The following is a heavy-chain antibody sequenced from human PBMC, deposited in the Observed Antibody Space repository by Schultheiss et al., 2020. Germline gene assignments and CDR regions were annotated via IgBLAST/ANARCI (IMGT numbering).Heavy chain of an antibody. CDR3: ARSGHYGSGSFNWFDP. D-gene: IGHD3-10*01. V-gene: IGHV1-2*02. CDR2: MNPNSGNT. Sequence: ASVTVSCKASGYTFTSYYMHWVRQATGQGLEWMGWMNPNSGNTGYAQKFQGRVTMTRDTSISTAYMELSRLRSDDTAVYYCARSGHYGSGSFNWFDPWGQGTLVTVSS. J-gene: IGHJ5*02. CDR1: GYTFTSYY.